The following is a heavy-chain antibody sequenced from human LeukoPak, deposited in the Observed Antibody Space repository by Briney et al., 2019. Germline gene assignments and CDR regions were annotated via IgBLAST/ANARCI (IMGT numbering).Heavy chain of an antibody. J-gene: IGHJ5*02. Sequence: SVKVCCKASGYNFTGYDMHWVRQAPGQGLKWMGGIIPIFGTANYAQKFQGRVTITTDESTSTAYMELSSLRSEDTAVYYCARTPGSNWFDPWGQGTLVTVSA. CDR2: IIPIFGTA. CDR3: ARTPGSNWFDP. D-gene: IGHD1-14*01. CDR1: GYNFTGYD. V-gene: IGHV1-69*05.